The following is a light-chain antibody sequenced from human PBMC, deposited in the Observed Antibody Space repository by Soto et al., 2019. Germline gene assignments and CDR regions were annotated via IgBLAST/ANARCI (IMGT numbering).Light chain of an antibody. CDR1: QDISNY. CDR2: DAS. Sequence: DIQMTPSPSSLSASVGDRVTTTCQASQDISNYLNWYQQKPGKAPKLLIYDASNLETGVPSRFSGSGSGTDFTFTISSLQPEDFATYYCQQLSNYPLTFGGGTKVDIK. CDR3: QQLSNYPLT. J-gene: IGKJ4*01. V-gene: IGKV1-33*01.